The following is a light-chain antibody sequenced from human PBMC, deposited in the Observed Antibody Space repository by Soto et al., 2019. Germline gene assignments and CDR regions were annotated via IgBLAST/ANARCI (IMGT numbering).Light chain of an antibody. J-gene: IGKJ5*01. Sequence: DIQMTQSPSSLSASVGDRVTITCRASQSIISHLNWYQQKPGKAPKLLIHGAFTLQSGVPSRFSGSGSGTDFTLTISSLQPEDFATYYCQQSYSIKINFGQVTRLEIK. CDR1: QSIISH. CDR3: QQSYSIKIN. CDR2: GAF. V-gene: IGKV1-39*01.